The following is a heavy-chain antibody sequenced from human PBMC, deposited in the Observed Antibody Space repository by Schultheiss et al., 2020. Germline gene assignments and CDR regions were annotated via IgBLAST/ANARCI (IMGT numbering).Heavy chain of an antibody. V-gene: IGHV4-4*02. Sequence: SETLSLTCTVSGGSISSSNWWSWVRQPPGKGLEWIGYIYYSGSTYYNLSLKSRVAISLDTSKIHFSLMLSSVTAADTAVYYCARERRYGMDVWGQGTTVTVSS. CDR1: GGSISSSNW. CDR3: ARERRYGMDV. J-gene: IGHJ6*02. CDR2: IYYSGST.